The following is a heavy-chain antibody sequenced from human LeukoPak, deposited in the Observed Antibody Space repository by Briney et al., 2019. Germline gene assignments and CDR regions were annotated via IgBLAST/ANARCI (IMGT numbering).Heavy chain of an antibody. D-gene: IGHD6-13*01. CDR2: IYHSGST. CDR1: GYSMSSGYY. Sequence: PSETLSLTCTVSGYSMSSGYYWGWSRQPPGKGLEWIGSIYHSGSTYYNPSLKSRVTISVDTSKNQFSLKLSPVTAADTAVYYCARAAESRSWYLGLDPWGQGTLVTVSS. CDR3: ARAAESRSWYLGLDP. J-gene: IGHJ5*02. V-gene: IGHV4-38-2*02.